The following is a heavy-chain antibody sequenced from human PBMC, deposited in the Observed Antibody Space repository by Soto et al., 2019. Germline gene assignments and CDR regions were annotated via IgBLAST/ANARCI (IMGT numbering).Heavy chain of an antibody. CDR2: IIPIFGTA. CDR3: AYFNASCSDWFYP. CDR1: GGTFSSYA. V-gene: IGHV1-69*13. Sequence: SVKLSCKASGGTFSSYAISWVRQAPGQGLEWMGGIIPIFGTANYAQKFQGRVTITADESTSTAYMELSSLRSEDTAVYYCAYFNASCSDWFYPRAQGTLVPVSS. D-gene: IGHD2-2*01. J-gene: IGHJ5*02.